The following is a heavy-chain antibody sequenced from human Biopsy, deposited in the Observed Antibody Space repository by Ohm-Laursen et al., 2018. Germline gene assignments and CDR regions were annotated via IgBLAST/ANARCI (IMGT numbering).Heavy chain of an antibody. V-gene: IGHV4-38-2*02. Sequence: PSETLSLTCVVSGFSISSGCYWGWIRQPPGKGLEWIGSVYDSGKSYYNPSLKSRVTISVDVSKNQFSLKLSSVTAADTAVYYCARDRFDLLTPNWFDPWGQGTLVTVSS. CDR3: ARDRFDLLTPNWFDP. J-gene: IGHJ5*02. CDR1: GFSISSGCY. CDR2: VYDSGKS. D-gene: IGHD3-9*01.